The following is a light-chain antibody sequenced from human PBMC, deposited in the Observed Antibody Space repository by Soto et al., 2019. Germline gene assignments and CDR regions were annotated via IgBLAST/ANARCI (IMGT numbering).Light chain of an antibody. CDR2: GIS. J-gene: IGKJ4*01. V-gene: IGKV3-20*01. CDR1: QSVRSNY. CDR3: QQHSSLPLT. Sequence: EIVLTQSPGTLSLSPGKRATLSCRASQSVRSNYLAWYQQKPGQAPRLLIYGISSRATGIPDRFSGSGSGTDFTLTISRLEPEDFAVYYCQQHSSLPLTFGGGTKVEI.